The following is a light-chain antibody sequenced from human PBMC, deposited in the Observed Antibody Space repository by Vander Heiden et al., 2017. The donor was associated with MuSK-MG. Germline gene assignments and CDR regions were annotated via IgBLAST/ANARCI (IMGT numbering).Light chain of an antibody. V-gene: IGKV1-39*01. J-gene: IGKJ2*01. Sequence: IKMAQSPSSLSASVGDGVTLTCLASQRSGSYFNGYQQKTAKQPQRLIYAASSLKSGVTSRCSGSGSGTDVTPPISSLQQEDFATYYCQQRDSTPYTFGQGTKLEIK. CDR3: QQRDSTPYT. CDR1: QRSGSY. CDR2: AAS.